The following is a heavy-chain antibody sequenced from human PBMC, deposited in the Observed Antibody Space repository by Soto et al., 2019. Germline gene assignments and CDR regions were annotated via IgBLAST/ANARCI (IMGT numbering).Heavy chain of an antibody. Sequence: PSQPLSLTCAISGDSVSSNSAAWNWIRQSPSRGLEWLGRTYYRSKWYNDYAVSVKSRITINPDTSKNQFSLQLNSVTPEDTAVYYCARDRGYSSSSGYYYYGMDVWGQGTTVTVSS. J-gene: IGHJ6*02. V-gene: IGHV6-1*01. D-gene: IGHD6-6*01. CDR3: ARDRGYSSSSGYYYYGMDV. CDR1: GDSVSSNSAA. CDR2: TYYRSKWYN.